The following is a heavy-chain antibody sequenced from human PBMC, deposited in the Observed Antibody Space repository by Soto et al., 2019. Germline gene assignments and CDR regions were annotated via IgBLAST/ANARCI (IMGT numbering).Heavy chain of an antibody. V-gene: IGHV4-30-2*01. Sequence: SETLSLTCAVSGGSISSGGYSWSWIRQPPGKGLEWIGYIYHSGSTYYNPSLKSRVTISVDRSKNQFSLKLSSVTAADTAVYYGARARTGSYYYYGMDVWGQGTTVTVSS. D-gene: IGHD3-9*01. J-gene: IGHJ6*02. CDR1: GGSISSGGYS. CDR3: ARARTGSYYYYGMDV. CDR2: IYHSGST.